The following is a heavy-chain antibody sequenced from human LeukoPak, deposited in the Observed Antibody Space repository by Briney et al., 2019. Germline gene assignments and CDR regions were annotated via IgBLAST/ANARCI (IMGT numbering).Heavy chain of an antibody. D-gene: IGHD3-22*01. CDR2: IYYSGST. CDR1: GGSISSYY. CDR3: ARQPPYYDSSGYPNYYYYGMDV. Sequence: SETLSLTCTVSGGSISSYYWSWIRQPPGKGLEWIGYIYYSGSTYYNPSLKSRVTISVDTSKNQFSLKLSSVTAADTAVYYCARQPPYYDSSGYPNYYYYGMDVWGQGTTVTVSS. J-gene: IGHJ6*02. V-gene: IGHV4-59*06.